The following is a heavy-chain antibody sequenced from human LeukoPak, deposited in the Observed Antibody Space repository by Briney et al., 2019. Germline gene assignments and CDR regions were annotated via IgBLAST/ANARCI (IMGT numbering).Heavy chain of an antibody. V-gene: IGHV3-74*01. CDR3: ARGDYAFDI. CDR2: INTDGSSA. D-gene: IGHD2-21*01. CDR1: GFTFTTYW. Sequence: PGGSLRLSCAASGFTFTTYWTHWVRQAPGKGLAWVSRINTDGSSASYADSVKGRFTISRDTAKNTLYLQMNSLRAEDTAVYYCARGDYAFDIWGQGTMVTVSS. J-gene: IGHJ3*02.